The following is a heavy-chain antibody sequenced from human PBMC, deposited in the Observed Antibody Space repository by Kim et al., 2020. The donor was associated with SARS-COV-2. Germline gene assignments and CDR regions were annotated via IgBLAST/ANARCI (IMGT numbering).Heavy chain of an antibody. CDR3: ARESGGDFDY. J-gene: IGHJ4*02. Sequence: GSTYPNPSLKSRVTISVDTSKNQFSLKLSSVTAADTAVYYCARESGGDFDYWGQGTLVTVSS. V-gene: IGHV4-31*02. CDR2: GST.